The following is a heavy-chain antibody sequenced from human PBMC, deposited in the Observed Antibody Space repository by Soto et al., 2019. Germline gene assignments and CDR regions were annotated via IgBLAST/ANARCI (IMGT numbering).Heavy chain of an antibody. Sequence: QVQLQESGPGLVKPSETLSLTCTVSGGSISSYYWSWIRQPPGKGLEWIGYIYYSGSTNYNPSLKRRVTISVDTSKNQFSLKLSSVTAADTAVSYCARVWGGAFDIWGQGTMVTVSS. CDR2: IYYSGST. CDR3: ARVWGGAFDI. D-gene: IGHD3-10*01. V-gene: IGHV4-59*01. J-gene: IGHJ3*02. CDR1: GGSISSYY.